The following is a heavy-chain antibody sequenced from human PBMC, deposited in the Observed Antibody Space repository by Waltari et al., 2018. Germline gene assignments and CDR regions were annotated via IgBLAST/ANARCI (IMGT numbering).Heavy chain of an antibody. CDR2: SGGT. CDR3: ARVPRRSSGWSLFDY. Sequence: SGGTNYAQKFQGRVTMTRDTSISTAYMELSRLRSDDTAVYYCARVPRRSSGWSLFDYWGQGTLVTVSS. D-gene: IGHD6-19*01. J-gene: IGHJ4*02. V-gene: IGHV1-2*02.